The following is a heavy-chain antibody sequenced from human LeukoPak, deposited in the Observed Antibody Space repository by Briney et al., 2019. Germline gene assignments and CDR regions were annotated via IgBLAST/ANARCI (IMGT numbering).Heavy chain of an antibody. Sequence: PSETLSLTCTVSGGSISSSSYYWGWIRQPPGKGLEWIGSIYYSGSTYYNPSLKSRVTISVDTSKNQFSLKLNSVTAADTAVYYCTVGVVKIWGQGTLVTVSS. J-gene: IGHJ4*02. D-gene: IGHD3-3*01. V-gene: IGHV4-39*01. CDR3: TVGVVKI. CDR1: GGSISSSSYY. CDR2: IYYSGST.